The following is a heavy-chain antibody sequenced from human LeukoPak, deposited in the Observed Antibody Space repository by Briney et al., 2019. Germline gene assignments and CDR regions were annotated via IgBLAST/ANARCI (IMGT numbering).Heavy chain of an antibody. CDR1: GFTVSRNY. Sequence: GGSLRLSCAASGFTVSRNYMSWVRQAPGKGLEWVSVLYTGGDTYYADSVKGRFTISRDNSKNTLYLQMNSLRAEDTAVYYCAKSSGQGAWFDPWGQGTLVTVSS. J-gene: IGHJ5*02. CDR3: AKSSGQGAWFDP. D-gene: IGHD6-19*01. V-gene: IGHV3-53*01. CDR2: LYTGGDT.